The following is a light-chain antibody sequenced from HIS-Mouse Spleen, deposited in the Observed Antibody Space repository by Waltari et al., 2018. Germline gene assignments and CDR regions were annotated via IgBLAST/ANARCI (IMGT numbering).Light chain of an antibody. V-gene: IGLV2-23*01. CDR2: EGS. J-gene: IGLJ2*01. CDR1: SSDAGSYNL. Sequence: QSALTQPASVSGSPGQSITIYCTGTSSDAGSYNLVSWYQQHPGKAPKLMIYEGSKRPSGVSNRFSGSKSGNTASLTISGLQAEDEADYYCCSYAGSSTVVFGGGTKLTVL. CDR3: CSYAGSSTVV.